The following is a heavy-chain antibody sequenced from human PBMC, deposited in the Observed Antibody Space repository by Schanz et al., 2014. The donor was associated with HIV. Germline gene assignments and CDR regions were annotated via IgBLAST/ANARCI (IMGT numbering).Heavy chain of an antibody. CDR3: ARGLGY. V-gene: IGHV3-33*08. CDR2: IWYDGSYK. J-gene: IGHJ4*02. CDR1: GFTFSNFA. Sequence: QVQLVESGGGVVQPGRSLRLSCAASGFTFSNFAMHWVRQAPGKGLEWAAVIWYDGSYKYYADSVKGRFTISRDNPKNTLYLQMNSLRAEDTAVYYCARGLGYWGQGTLVTVSS.